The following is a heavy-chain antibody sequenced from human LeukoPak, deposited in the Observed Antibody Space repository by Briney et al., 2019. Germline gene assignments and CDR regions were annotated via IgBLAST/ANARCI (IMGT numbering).Heavy chain of an antibody. D-gene: IGHD3-10*02. Sequence: SETLSLTCTVSGGSTSNTSYYWGWIRQPPGKGVEWIGSIYYSGSTYYNPSLKSRVTISVDTSKNQFSLKLSSVTAADTAVYYCASHSSYVSPFRSWGRGPLVTVSP. V-gene: IGHV4-39*01. CDR3: ASHSSYVSPFRS. CDR2: IYYSGST. CDR1: GGSTSNTSYY. J-gene: IGHJ5*02.